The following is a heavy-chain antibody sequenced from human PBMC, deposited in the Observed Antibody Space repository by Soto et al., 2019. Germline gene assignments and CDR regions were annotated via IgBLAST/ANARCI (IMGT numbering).Heavy chain of an antibody. CDR2: IYYSGST. CDR3: VRTPLL. V-gene: IGHV4-31*02. J-gene: IGHJ4*02. CDR1: EGNRNSGGDY. D-gene: IGHD1-26*01. Sequence: VVEGNRNSGGDYSSWIRQPPGKGLEWIGYIYYSGSTYHHPSLKSRVTLSVDTSKNQFSLKLSSVTAADTAVYYCVRTPLLWGQGTLVTVSS.